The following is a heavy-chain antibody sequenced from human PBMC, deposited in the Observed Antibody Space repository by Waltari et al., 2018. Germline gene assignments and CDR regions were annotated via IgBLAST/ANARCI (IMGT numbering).Heavy chain of an antibody. D-gene: IGHD6-19*01. V-gene: IGHV3-33*01. CDR1: GFTFSSYG. CDR3: ARDSDSSGWTP. Sequence: QVQLVESGGGVVQPGRSLRLSCAASGFTFSSYGMHWVRQAPGKGLGWVAVIWYDGSNKYYADSVKGRFTISRDNSKNTLYLQMNSLRAEDTAVYYCARDSDSSGWTPWGQGTLVTVSS. CDR2: IWYDGSNK. J-gene: IGHJ5*02.